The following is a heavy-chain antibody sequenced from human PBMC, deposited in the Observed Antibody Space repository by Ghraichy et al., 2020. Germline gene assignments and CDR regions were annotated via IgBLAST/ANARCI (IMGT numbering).Heavy chain of an antibody. D-gene: IGHD2-8*01. J-gene: IGHJ6*02. Sequence: GGSLRLSCAASGFTFSNYAMHWVRQAPGKGLEWVAFIRSDESKKYYADSVKGRFTISRDNSENTLFLQMNSLRGEDTAVYYCAKDNGPIGFHYYYYGMDVWGQGTTVTVSS. V-gene: IGHV3-30*02. CDR3: AKDNGPIGFHYYYYGMDV. CDR2: IRSDESKK. CDR1: GFTFSNYA.